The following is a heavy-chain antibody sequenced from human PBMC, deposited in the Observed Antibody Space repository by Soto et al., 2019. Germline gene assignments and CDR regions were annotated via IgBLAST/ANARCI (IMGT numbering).Heavy chain of an antibody. J-gene: IGHJ4*02. CDR1: GGSISSYY. D-gene: IGHD1-26*01. CDR2: IYYSGST. Sequence: SETLSLTCTVSGGSISSYYWSWIRQPPGKGLEWIGYIYYSGSTNYNPSLKSRVTISVDTSKNQFSLKLSSVTAADTAVYYCARHPTSGSYHGQYWGQGTLVTVSS. CDR3: ARHPTSGSYHGQY. V-gene: IGHV4-59*08.